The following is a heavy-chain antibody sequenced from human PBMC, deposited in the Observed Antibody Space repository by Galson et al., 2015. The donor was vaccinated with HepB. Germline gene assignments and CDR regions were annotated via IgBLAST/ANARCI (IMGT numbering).Heavy chain of an antibody. V-gene: IGHV1-2*04. CDR3: AREGIAAAGQTEVYYYGMDV. CDR1: GYTFTGYY. CDR2: INPNSGGT. Sequence: SVKVSCKASGYTFTGYYMHWVRQAPGQGLEWMGWINPNSGGTNYAQKFQGWVTMTRDTSISTAYMELSRLRSDDTAVYYCAREGIAAAGQTEVYYYGMDVWGQGTTVTVSS. D-gene: IGHD6-13*01. J-gene: IGHJ6*02.